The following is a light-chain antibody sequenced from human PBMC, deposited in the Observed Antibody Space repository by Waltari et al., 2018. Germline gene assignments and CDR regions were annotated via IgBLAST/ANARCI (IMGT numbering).Light chain of an antibody. CDR3: QHYLRLPAT. Sequence: EIVLTQSPGTLSLSPGERATLSCRASQSVTRTLAWYQQKPGQAPRLLIYGSSNRATGIPCRFRGSGSGTDFSLTISRLEPEDFAVYDCQHYLRLPATFGQGTKVEIK. CDR1: QSVTRT. J-gene: IGKJ1*01. CDR2: GSS. V-gene: IGKV3-20*01.